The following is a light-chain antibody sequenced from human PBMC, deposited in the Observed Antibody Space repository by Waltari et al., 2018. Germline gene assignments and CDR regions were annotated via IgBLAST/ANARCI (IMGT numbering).Light chain of an antibody. CDR2: EDN. CDR3: FSTDSSGDRGV. V-gene: IGLV3-10*01. Sequence: SYELTQPPPASVSPGPAARIICSGDALPKKYVDWYQQKPGQAPVLVIYEDNKRPSGIPPRFAGSSSGTLATLTINGARVEDAADYYCFSTDSSGDRGVFGGGTKLAVL. J-gene: IGLJ3*02. CDR1: ALPKKY.